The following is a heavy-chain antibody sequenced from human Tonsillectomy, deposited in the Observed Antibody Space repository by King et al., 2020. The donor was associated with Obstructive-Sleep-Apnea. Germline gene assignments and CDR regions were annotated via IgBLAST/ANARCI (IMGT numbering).Heavy chain of an antibody. CDR1: GYNFTNFW. CDR3: ARHKDSRSVAATGFYYGMDV. CDR2: IYPGDSAT. V-gene: IGHV5-51*01. J-gene: IGHJ6*02. D-gene: IGHD6-19*01. Sequence: FQLVQSGAEIKKPGESLKISCKTSGYNFTNFWIAWVRQVPGRGLEWMGIIYPGDSATRYSPALQGQVTISADKSISTTYLQLRTLKASDTAVYYCARHKDSRSVAATGFYYGMDVWGQGTTVTVSS.